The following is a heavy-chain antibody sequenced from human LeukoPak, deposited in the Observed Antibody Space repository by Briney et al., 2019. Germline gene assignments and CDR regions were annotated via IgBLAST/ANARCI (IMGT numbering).Heavy chain of an antibody. Sequence: GGSLRLSCAASGFTFSSYGMNWVRQAPGKGLERVSYISSSGSTIYYADSVKGRFTISRDNAKNSLYLQMNSLRAEDTAVYYCARAIYDYVWGSYRYNAFDIWGQGTMVTVSS. V-gene: IGHV3-48*03. CDR3: ARAIYDYVWGSYRYNAFDI. D-gene: IGHD3-16*02. CDR1: GFTFSSYG. J-gene: IGHJ3*02. CDR2: ISSSGSTI.